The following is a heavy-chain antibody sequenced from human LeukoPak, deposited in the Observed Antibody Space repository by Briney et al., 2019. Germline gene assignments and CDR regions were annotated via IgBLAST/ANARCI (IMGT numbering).Heavy chain of an antibody. CDR3: ASAIAIPAWAFDL. V-gene: IGHV4-59*01. CDR1: GGSIRSYY. J-gene: IGHJ3*01. CDR2: FYYSGST. D-gene: IGHD6-13*01. Sequence: PSETLSLTCTVSGGSIRSYYWSWIRQPPGKGLGWIGYFYYSGSTNYNPSLKSRVTISVDTSKNQFSLKLNSVTAADTAVYYCASAIAIPAWAFDLWGQGTVVTVSS.